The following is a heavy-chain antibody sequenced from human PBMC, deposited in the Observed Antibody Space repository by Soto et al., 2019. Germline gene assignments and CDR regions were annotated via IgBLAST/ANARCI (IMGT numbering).Heavy chain of an antibody. J-gene: IGHJ6*02. Sequence: QVQLVQSGAEVKKPGASVKVSCKASGYTFTNYYMHWVRQAPGQGLEWMGVINPSGGSTTYAQKFQGRVTMTSDTSTSTVYMELSSLISEDTTEYYCAREASKYSGMDVWGQGTTVTVSS. CDR2: INPSGGST. CDR3: AREASKYSGMDV. CDR1: GYTFTNYY. D-gene: IGHD2-21*01. V-gene: IGHV1-46*01.